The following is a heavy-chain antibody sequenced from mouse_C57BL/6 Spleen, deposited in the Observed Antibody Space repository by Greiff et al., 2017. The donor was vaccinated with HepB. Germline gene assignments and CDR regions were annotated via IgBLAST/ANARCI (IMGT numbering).Heavy chain of an antibody. J-gene: IGHJ1*03. V-gene: IGHV5-4*01. CDR2: ISDGGSYT. D-gene: IGHD2-4*01. CDR3: ARDNVGDYDPYWYFDV. CDR1: GFTFSSYA. Sequence: EVKLMESGGGLVKPGGSLKLSCAASGFTFSSYAMSWVRQTPEKRLEWVATISDGGSYTYYPDNVKGRFTISRDNAKNNLYLQMSHLKSEDTAMYYCARDNVGDYDPYWYFDVWGTGTTVTVSS.